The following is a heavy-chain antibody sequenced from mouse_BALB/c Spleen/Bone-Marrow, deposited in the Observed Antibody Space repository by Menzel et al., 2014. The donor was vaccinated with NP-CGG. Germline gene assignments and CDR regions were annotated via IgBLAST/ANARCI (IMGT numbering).Heavy chain of an antibody. D-gene: IGHD4-1*01. J-gene: IGHJ2*01. CDR1: GFTFSGFG. Sequence: EVQLVESGGGLVQPGGSRKLSCAASGFTFSGFGMHWVRQAPEKGLEWVAYISSGSSTIFYADTVKGRFTISRDNPKNTLFLQMTSLRSDDTAMYYCTRGGNWEDFDYWGQGTTLTVSS. CDR3: TRGGNWEDFDY. V-gene: IGHV5-17*02. CDR2: ISSGSSTI.